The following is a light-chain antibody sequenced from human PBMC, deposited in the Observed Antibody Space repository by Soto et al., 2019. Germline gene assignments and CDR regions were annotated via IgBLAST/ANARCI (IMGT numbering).Light chain of an antibody. V-gene: IGLV2-14*03. CDR2: DVS. J-gene: IGLJ3*02. CDR1: SSDVGAPHS. Sequence: QSALTQPASVSGSPGQSFTIPCTGTSSDVGAPHSVSWYQQHPGKAPKLIIFDVSNRPSGVSNRFSGSKSGNTASLTISGLQPEDEADYYCSSFTDTGTVMFGGGTKLTVL. CDR3: SSFTDTGTVM.